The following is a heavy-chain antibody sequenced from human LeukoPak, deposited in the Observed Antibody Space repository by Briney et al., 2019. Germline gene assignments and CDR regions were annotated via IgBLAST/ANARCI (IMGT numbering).Heavy chain of an antibody. CDR1: GFILSDNY. D-gene: IGHD6-13*01. CDR2: LYSGGWT. V-gene: IGHV3-53*01. CDR3: ARGTAQLAAAGLLDS. Sequence: GGSLRLSCTASGFILSDNYMNWVRQAPGKGLERVSVLYSGGWTDYADSVKGRFTISRDNSKNTLYLQMNSLRAEDTAVYFCARGTAQLAAAGLLDSWGQGTLVTVSS. J-gene: IGHJ4*02.